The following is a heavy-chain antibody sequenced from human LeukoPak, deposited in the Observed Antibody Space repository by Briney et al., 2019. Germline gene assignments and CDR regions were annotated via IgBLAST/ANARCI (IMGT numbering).Heavy chain of an antibody. Sequence: PGRSLRLSCAASGFTFDDYAMHWVRQAPGKGLEWVSGISWNSGSIGYADSVKGRFTISRDNAKNSLYLQMNSLRAEDTALYYCAKDRVVSGIGYYYYYGMDVWGQGTTVTVSS. CDR2: ISWNSGSI. J-gene: IGHJ6*02. CDR3: AKDRVVSGIGYYYYYGMDV. V-gene: IGHV3-9*01. CDR1: GFTFDDYA. D-gene: IGHD3-10*01.